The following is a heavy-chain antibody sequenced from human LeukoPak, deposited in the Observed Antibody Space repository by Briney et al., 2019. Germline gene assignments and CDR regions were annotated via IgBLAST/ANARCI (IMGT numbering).Heavy chain of an antibody. V-gene: IGHV1-24*01. CDR2: FDPEDGET. J-gene: IGHJ4*02. CDR3: ATASSGYYYFDY. CDR1: GYTLTELS. D-gene: IGHD3-22*01. Sequence: ASVKVSCKVSGYTLTELSMHCVRQAPGKGLEWMGGFDPEDGETIYAQKFQGRVTMTEDTSTDTAYMELSSLRSEDTAVYYCATASSGYYYFDYWGQGTLVTVSS.